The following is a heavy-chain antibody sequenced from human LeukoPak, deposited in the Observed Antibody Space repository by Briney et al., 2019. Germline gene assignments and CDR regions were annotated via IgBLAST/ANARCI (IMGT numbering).Heavy chain of an antibody. Sequence: GGSLRLSCVASGFTVKFNYMNWVRQAPGKGLGWVSILYSGGGIHYTDSVKGRFTISTDNSKNTLHLQMNSLRAEDTAVYYCTRGVLGDRDYWGRGTLVTVSS. CDR1: GFTVKFNY. D-gene: IGHD7-27*01. V-gene: IGHV3-66*01. CDR3: TRGVLGDRDY. CDR2: LYSGGGI. J-gene: IGHJ4*02.